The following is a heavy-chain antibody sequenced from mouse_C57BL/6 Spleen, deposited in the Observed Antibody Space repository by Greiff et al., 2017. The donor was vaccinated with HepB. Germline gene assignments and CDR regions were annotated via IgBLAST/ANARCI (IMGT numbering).Heavy chain of an antibody. CDR2: IYPGGGDT. CDR3: ARSPLYYGSSHWYFDV. D-gene: IGHD1-1*01. CDR1: GYAFSSSW. J-gene: IGHJ1*03. V-gene: IGHV1-82*01. Sequence: QVQLQQSGPELVKPGASVKISCKASGYAFSSSWMNWVKQRPGKGLEWIGRIYPGGGDTNYNGKFKGKATLTADKSSSTAYMQLSSLTSEDSAVYFCARSPLYYGSSHWYFDVWGTGTTVTVSS.